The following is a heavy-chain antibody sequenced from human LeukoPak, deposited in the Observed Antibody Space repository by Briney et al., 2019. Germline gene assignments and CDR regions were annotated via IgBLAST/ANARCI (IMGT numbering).Heavy chain of an antibody. CDR1: GGSFSGYY. J-gene: IGHJ5*02. CDR2: INHSGST. D-gene: IGHD3-9*01. V-gene: IGHV4-34*01. Sequence: PSETLSLTCAVYGGSFSGYYWSWIRQPPGKGLEWSGEINHSGSTNYNPSLKSRATISVDTSKNQFSLKLSSVTAADTAVYCCARVRRYFDWTYNWFDPWGQGTLVTVSS. CDR3: ARVRRYFDWTYNWFDP.